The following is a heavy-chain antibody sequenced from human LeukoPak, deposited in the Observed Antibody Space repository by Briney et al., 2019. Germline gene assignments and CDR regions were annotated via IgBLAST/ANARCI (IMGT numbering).Heavy chain of an antibody. CDR3: ARLRPVSTSTSCYTYYYYIDV. CDR1: GGSISSYY. CDR2: IYYSGST. V-gene: IGHV4-59*01. J-gene: IGHJ6*03. D-gene: IGHD2-2*02. Sequence: SETLSLTCTVSGGSISSYYWSWIRQPPGKGLEWIGYIYYSGSTNYNPSLKSRVTISVDTSKNQFSLKLSSVTAADTAVYYCARLRPVSTSTSCYTYYYYIDVWGKGTTVTVSS.